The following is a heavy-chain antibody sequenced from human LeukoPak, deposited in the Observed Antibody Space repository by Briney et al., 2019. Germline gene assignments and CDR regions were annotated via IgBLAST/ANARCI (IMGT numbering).Heavy chain of an antibody. CDR1: AYTFSTYD. CDR3: ARSRPVDAPINGYSM. D-gene: IGHD3-22*01. CDR2: ISGSGGRT. Sequence: GGSLRLSCAASAYTFSTYDMSWVRQAPGKGLEWVSGISGSGGRTYYADSVKGRFTISRDDAKNTLYLQMDSLRADDTAVYYCARSRPVDAPINGYSMWGQGTMVTGSS. J-gene: IGHJ3*02. V-gene: IGHV3-23*01.